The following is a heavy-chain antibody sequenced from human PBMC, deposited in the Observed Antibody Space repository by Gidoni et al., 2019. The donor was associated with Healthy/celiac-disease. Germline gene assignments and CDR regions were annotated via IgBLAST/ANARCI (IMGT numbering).Heavy chain of an antibody. CDR1: GFTFSSYG. D-gene: IGHD3-22*01. Sequence: QVQLVESGGVVVQPGRSLRLSCAAAGFTFSSYGMHWVRKAPGKGLEWVAVIWYDGSNKYYADAVKGRFTISRDNSKNTLYLKMNSLRAEDTAVYYCARGDYYDSSGYYRSDAFDIWGQGTMVTVSS. V-gene: IGHV3-33*01. J-gene: IGHJ3*02. CDR3: ARGDYYDSSGYYRSDAFDI. CDR2: IWYDGSNK.